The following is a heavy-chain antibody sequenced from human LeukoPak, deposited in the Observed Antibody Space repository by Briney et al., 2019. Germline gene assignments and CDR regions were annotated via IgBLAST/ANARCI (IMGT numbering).Heavy chain of an antibody. CDR3: GSPAAGSYYYMDV. J-gene: IGHJ6*03. CDR1: GFTVSSNY. Sequence: GGSLRLSCAASGFTVSSNYMSWVRQAPGKGLEWVSVIYSGGSTYYADSVKGRFTISRDNSKNTLYLQMNGLRAEDTAVYYCGSPAAGSYYYMDVRGKGTTVTVSS. D-gene: IGHD6-13*01. CDR2: IYSGGST. V-gene: IGHV3-66*01.